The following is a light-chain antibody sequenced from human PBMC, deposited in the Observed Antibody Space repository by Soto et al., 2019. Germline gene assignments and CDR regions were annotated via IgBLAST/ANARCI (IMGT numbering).Light chain of an antibody. J-gene: IGKJ1*01. CDR2: GAS. CDR1: QNIYSY. V-gene: IGKV1-39*01. Sequence: DIQMTQSPSSLSASVGDRVTITCRASQNIYSYLNWYQQKPGKAPYLLIYGASNLRSGVPSRFSGRGSGTDFTLTINSLQPEDFATYYCQQSDSTPRTFGQGTKVEIK. CDR3: QQSDSTPRT.